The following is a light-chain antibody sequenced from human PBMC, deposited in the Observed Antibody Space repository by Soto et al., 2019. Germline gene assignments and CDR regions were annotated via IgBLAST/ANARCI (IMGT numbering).Light chain of an antibody. CDR3: LQDHSYPLT. CDR2: AVS. CDR1: QGITTD. V-gene: IGKV1-6*01. J-gene: IGKJ4*01. Sequence: AVQMTQSPSSLSASVGDRVTIACRASQGITTDLGWYQQKPGKAPELLIYAVSTLQSGIPARFRGSGFGTDFTLTISSLPREDFATYYCLQDHSYPLTFGGGTKVEIK.